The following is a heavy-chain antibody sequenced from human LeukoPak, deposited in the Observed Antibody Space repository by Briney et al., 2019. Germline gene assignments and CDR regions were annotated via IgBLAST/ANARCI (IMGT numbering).Heavy chain of an antibody. Sequence: ASVKVSCKASGGTFSSYAISWVRQAPGQGLEWMGGIIPIFGTANYAQKFQGRVTITADESTSTAYMELSSLRSEDKAVSYCARTIFGVVPRRDYYYYYYMDVWGKGTTVTVSS. D-gene: IGHD3-3*01. J-gene: IGHJ6*03. CDR2: IIPIFGTA. V-gene: IGHV1-69*01. CDR3: ARTIFGVVPRRDYYYYYYMDV. CDR1: GGTFSSYA.